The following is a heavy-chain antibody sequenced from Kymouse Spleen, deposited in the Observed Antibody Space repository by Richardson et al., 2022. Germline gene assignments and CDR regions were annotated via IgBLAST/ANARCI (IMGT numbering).Heavy chain of an antibody. CDR3: AKDEQLEYYYGMDV. CDR1: GFTFDDYA. J-gene: IGHJ6*02. Sequence: EVQLVESGGGLVQPGRSLRLSCAASGFTFDDYAMHWVRQAPGKGLEWVSGISWNSGSIGYADSVKGRFTISRDNAKNSLYLQMNSLRAEDTALYYCAKDEQLEYYYGMDVWGQGTTVTVSS. CDR2: ISWNSGSI. D-gene: IGHD6-6*01. V-gene: IGHV3-9*01.